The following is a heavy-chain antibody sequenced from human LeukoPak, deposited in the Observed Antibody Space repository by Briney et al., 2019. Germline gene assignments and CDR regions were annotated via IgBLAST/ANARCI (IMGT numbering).Heavy chain of an antibody. CDR2: INHSGST. CDR3: ARLGSVIFGVVIINRAGYFDY. V-gene: IGHV4-34*01. J-gene: IGHJ4*02. CDR1: GGSFSGYY. D-gene: IGHD3-3*01. Sequence: SETLSLTCAVYGGSFSGYYWSWIRQPPGKGLEWIGEINHSGSTNYNPSLKSQVTISVDTSKNQFSLKLSSVTAADTAVYYCARLGSVIFGVVIINRAGYFDYWGQGTLVTVSS.